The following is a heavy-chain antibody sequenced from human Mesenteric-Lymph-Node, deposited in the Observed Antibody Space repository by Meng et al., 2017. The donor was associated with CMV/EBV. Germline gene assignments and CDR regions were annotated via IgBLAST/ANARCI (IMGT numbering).Heavy chain of an antibody. V-gene: IGHV3-23*01. Sequence: GESLKISCAASGFTFSSYAMSWVRQAPGKGLEWVSAISGSGGSTYYADSVKGRFTISRDNSKNTLYLQMNSLRGEDTAVYYCAKDRLNTAPIYYYFHGVDVWGLGTTVTVSS. CDR1: GFTFSSYA. CDR3: AKDRLNTAPIYYYFHGVDV. J-gene: IGHJ6*02. CDR2: ISGSGGST.